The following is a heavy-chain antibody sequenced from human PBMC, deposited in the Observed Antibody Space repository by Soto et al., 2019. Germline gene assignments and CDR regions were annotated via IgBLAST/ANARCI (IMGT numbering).Heavy chain of an antibody. CDR3: ARGGPTSADYYYGMDV. D-gene: IGHD3-10*01. V-gene: IGHV1-18*01. CDR1: GYTFSNDG. J-gene: IGHJ6*02. CDR2: ISAYNGNT. Sequence: QVQLVQSGAEVRRPGASVKVSCKASGYTFSNDGINWVRQAPGQGLEWMVWISAYNGNTEYAQNFQGRVTMTTDTSTSTAYMELRSLRSDDTAVYSCARGGPTSADYYYGMDVWGLGTTVTVSS.